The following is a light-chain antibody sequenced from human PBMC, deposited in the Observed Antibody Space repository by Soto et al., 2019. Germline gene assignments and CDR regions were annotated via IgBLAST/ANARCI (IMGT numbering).Light chain of an antibody. CDR3: QTWGTGIRV. Sequence: QLVLTQSPSASASLGASVKLTCTLSSGHSSYAIAWHQQQPEKGPRYLMKLNSDGRHSKGDGIPDRFSRSNSGTERYLTISSLQSEDEADYYCQTWGTGIRVFGGGTKLTVL. CDR2: LNSDGRH. V-gene: IGLV4-69*01. CDR1: SGHSSYA. J-gene: IGLJ2*01.